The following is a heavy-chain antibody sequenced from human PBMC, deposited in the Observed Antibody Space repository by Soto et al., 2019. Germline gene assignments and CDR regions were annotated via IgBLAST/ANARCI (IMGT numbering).Heavy chain of an antibody. CDR2: IYHGGST. CDR1: GYSISSGYY. V-gene: IGHV4-38-2*01. Sequence: SETLSLTCAVSGYSISSGYYWGWLRQPPGKGLEWIGSIYHGGSTYYNPSLKSRVTISVDRSKNQFSLKLSSVTAADTAVYYCARGYSSSWYWFDPWGQGTLVTVSS. CDR3: ARGYSSSWYWFDP. D-gene: IGHD6-13*01. J-gene: IGHJ5*02.